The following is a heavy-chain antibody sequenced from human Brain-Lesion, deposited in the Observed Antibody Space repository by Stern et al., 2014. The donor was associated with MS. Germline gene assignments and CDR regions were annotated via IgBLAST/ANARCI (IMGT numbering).Heavy chain of an antibody. CDR2: FNDSGST. CDR1: GGSISSSGYY. J-gene: IGHJ5*02. V-gene: IGHV4-61*02. CDR3: APTRWDLFTWNWFDP. Sequence: VQLVESGPGLVKPSQTLSLTCTVSGGSISSSGYYWSWIRQPADKGLEWIGRFNDSGSTYYNTSLKSRVTISMDAAKTQFSLKLPSVTAADTAVYYCAPTRWDLFTWNWFDPWGQGTLVTVSS. D-gene: IGHD1-26*01.